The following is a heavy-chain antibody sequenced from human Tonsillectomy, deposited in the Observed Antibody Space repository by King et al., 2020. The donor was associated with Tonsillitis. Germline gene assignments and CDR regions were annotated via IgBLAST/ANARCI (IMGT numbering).Heavy chain of an antibody. CDR2: ISYDGSNK. D-gene: IGHD3-9*01. CDR3: AKDWQHSGSLRYVDWSYYYYYYGMDV. J-gene: IGHJ6*02. CDR1: GFTFSSYG. V-gene: IGHV3-30*18. Sequence: VQLVESGGGVVQPGRSPXLSCAASGFTFSSYGMHWVRQAPGKGLEWVAVISYDGSNKYYADSVKGRFTISRDNSKNTLYLQMNSLRAEDTAVYYCAKDWQHSGSLRYVDWSYYYYYYGMDVWGQGTTVTVSS.